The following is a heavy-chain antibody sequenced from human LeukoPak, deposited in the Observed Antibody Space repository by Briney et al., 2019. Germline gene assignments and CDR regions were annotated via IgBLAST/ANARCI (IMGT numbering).Heavy chain of an antibody. D-gene: IGHD3-10*01. CDR2: IYTSGST. CDR1: GGSISSYY. CDR3: ARGFTMVRGPYGWFDP. J-gene: IGHJ5*02. V-gene: IGHV4-4*07. Sequence: SETLSLTCTVSGGSISSYYWSWIRQPAGKGPEWIGRIYTSGSTNYNPSLKSRVTMSVDTSKNQFSLKLSSVTAADTAVYYCARGFTMVRGPYGWFDPWGQGTLVTVSS.